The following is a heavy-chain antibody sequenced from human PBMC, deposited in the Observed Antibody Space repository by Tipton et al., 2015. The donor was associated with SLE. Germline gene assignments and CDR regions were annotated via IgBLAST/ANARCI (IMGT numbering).Heavy chain of an antibody. Sequence: QSGAEVKKPGASVKVSCKASGYTFTRYAMHWVRQAPGQGLEWMGWINTNTGNPTYAQGFTGRFVFSLDTSVSTAYLQISSLKAEDTAVYYCASEGIGYCSGGSCYHFDYWGQGTLVTVSS. D-gene: IGHD2-15*01. J-gene: IGHJ4*02. CDR2: INTNTGNP. V-gene: IGHV7-4-1*02. CDR1: GYTFTRYA. CDR3: ASEGIGYCSGGSCYHFDY.